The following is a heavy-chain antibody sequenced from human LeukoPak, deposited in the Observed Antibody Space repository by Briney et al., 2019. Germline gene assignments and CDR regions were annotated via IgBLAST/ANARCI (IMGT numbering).Heavy chain of an antibody. CDR1: GFTFSSYV. J-gene: IGHJ4*02. CDR3: AKHPESGNFDY. Sequence: GGSLRLSCAASGFTFSSYVMSWVRQAPGKGLEWVSIINTNGRTTYYEDSVKGRFTISRDNSKNTLYLQMNRLRAEDTAVYYCAKHPESGNFDYWGRGTLVTVSS. CDR2: INTNGRTT. D-gene: IGHD1-14*01. V-gene: IGHV3-23*05.